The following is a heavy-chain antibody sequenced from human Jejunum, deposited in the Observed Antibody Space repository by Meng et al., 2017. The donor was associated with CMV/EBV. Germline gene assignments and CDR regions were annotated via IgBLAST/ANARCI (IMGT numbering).Heavy chain of an antibody. CDR2: ISSTSINI. J-gene: IGHJ4*02. D-gene: IGHD2-8*01. Sequence: LKISCADSGFTFSTYSMNWVRQAPGKGLEWVSYISSTSININYADSVKGRFTISRDNAKNSLYLQLNSLRAEDTAVYYCARGVFDSWGQGTLVTVSS. V-gene: IGHV3-48*04. CDR3: ARGVFDS. CDR1: GFTFSTYS.